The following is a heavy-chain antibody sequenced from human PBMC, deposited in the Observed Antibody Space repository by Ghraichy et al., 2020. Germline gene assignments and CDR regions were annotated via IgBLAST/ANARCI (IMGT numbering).Heavy chain of an antibody. CDR1: GFTFSGNS. V-gene: IGHV3-48*04. J-gene: IGHJ4*02. CDR2: ISSSGSSE. CDR3: ARVRSDYYFDY. Sequence: GGSLRLSCAASGFTFSGNSMTWVLQAPGRGLEWVSYISSSGSSEFYADSIRGRFTISRDNAKNSLFLQMNSLRIEDTAVYYCARVRSDYYFDYWGQGTLVTVSS. D-gene: IGHD2-21*01.